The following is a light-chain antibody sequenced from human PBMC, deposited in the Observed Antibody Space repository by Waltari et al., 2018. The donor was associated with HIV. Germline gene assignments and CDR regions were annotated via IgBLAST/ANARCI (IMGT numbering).Light chain of an antibody. Sequence: DIVLTQSPGTLSLSPGDRATLFCRASQNVDSNYIAWYQHKSGQPPRLLISGASSRATGIPDKFGGSGSGTHFTLTINELAPEDFAMYYCQQYGTSPTFGQGTKVEI. V-gene: IGKV3-20*01. CDR3: QQYGTSPT. J-gene: IGKJ1*01. CDR1: QNVDSNY. CDR2: GAS.